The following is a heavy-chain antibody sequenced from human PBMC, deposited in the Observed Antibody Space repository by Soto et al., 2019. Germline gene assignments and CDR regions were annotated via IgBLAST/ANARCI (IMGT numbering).Heavy chain of an antibody. CDR1: GGTFSSYA. V-gene: IGHV1-69*01. J-gene: IGHJ5*02. CDR3: ASQEYGDYRGPCDP. D-gene: IGHD4-17*01. Sequence: QVQLVQSGAEVKKPGSSVKVSCKASGGTFSSYAISLVRQAPGQGREWMGGIIPIFGTANYAQKFQGRVTITADESTSTAYMELSSLRSEDTAVYYCASQEYGDYRGPCDPWGQGTLVTVSS. CDR2: IIPIFGTA.